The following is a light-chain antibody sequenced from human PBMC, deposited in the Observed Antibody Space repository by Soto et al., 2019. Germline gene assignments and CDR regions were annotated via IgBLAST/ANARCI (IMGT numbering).Light chain of an antibody. Sequence: EIVLTQSPGTLSLSPGERATLSCRASQSVTASSLAWYQQRPGQAPRLLIYGASRRAAGIPVRFSGSGSGTDFTLTIGRLEPEDFAVYFCHQYVSSLSVPFGQGTRPEIK. J-gene: IGKJ5*01. V-gene: IGKV3-20*01. CDR1: QSVTASS. CDR3: HQYVSSLSVP. CDR2: GAS.